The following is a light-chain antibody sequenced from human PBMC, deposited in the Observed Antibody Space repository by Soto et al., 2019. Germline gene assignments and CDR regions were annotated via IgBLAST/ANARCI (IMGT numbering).Light chain of an antibody. Sequence: EVGLTQSPGTLSLSPGGRATLSCRAGQGVSNNYLAWYQPLPGQAPRLLTCGAGNRATGFAVWVSGSVSGTGFTLTISRLEREDFAVSYCQQYGKSRGTFGQGTKVDIK. CDR3: QQYGKSRGT. CDR2: GAG. J-gene: IGKJ1*01. CDR1: QGVSNNY. V-gene: IGKV3-20*01.